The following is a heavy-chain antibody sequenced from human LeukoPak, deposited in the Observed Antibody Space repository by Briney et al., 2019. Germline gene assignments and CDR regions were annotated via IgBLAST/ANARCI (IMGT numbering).Heavy chain of an antibody. CDR2: ISAYNGNT. CDR3: ARDTGHQYSGYDHDY. D-gene: IGHD5-12*01. J-gene: IGHJ4*02. V-gene: IGHV1-18*01. CDR1: GYTFTSYG. Sequence: ASVKVSCKASGYTFTSYGISWVRQAPGQGLEWMGWISAYNGNTNYAQKLQGRVTMTTDTSTSTAYMELRSLRSDDTAVYYCARDTGHQYSGYDHDYWGQGTLVTVSS.